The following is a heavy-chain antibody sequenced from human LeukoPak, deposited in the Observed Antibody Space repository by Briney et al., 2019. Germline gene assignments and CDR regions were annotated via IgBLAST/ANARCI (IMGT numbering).Heavy chain of an antibody. V-gene: IGHV3-48*04. J-gene: IGHJ4*02. Sequence: PGGSLRLSCAASGFTFSSYSMNWVRQAPAKGLEWVSYISSSSSTIYYADSVKGRFTISRDNAKNSLYLQMNSLRAEDTAVYYCARDRGWVYFDYWGQGTLVTVSS. D-gene: IGHD2-8*01. CDR3: ARDRGWVYFDY. CDR1: GFTFSSYS. CDR2: ISSSSSTI.